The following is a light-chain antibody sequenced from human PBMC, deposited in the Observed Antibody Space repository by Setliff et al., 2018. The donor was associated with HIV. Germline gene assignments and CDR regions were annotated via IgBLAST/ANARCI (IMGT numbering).Light chain of an antibody. J-gene: IGLJ1*01. CDR1: RSDVGAYNS. V-gene: IGLV2-14*03. Sequence: ALAQPASVSGSPGQVITVSCTGTRSDVGAYNSVSWFQQHPGRAPKLIIFDVSSRPSGVSNRFSGSKFGNTASLTISGLQTEDEADYYCDSYTSTGIYVFGTGTKVTV. CDR2: DVS. CDR3: DSYTSTGIYV.